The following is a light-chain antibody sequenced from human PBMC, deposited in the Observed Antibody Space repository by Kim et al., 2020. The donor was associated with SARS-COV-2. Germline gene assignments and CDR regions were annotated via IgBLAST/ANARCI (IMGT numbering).Light chain of an antibody. CDR2: EVS. CDR3: CSYAGSNTYV. V-gene: IGLV2-23*02. J-gene: IGLJ1*01. CDR1: SSDVVSYNL. Sequence: QSVLTQPASVSGSPGQSITISCTGTSSDVVSYNLVSWYQQHPGKAPKLMIYEVSKRPSGVSNRFSGSKSGNTASLTISGLQAEDEADYYCCSYAGSNTYVFATGTKVTVL.